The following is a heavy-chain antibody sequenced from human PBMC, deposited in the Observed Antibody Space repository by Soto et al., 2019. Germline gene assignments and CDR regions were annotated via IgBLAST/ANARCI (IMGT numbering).Heavy chain of an antibody. J-gene: IGHJ4*02. D-gene: IGHD3-10*01. Sequence: GGSLRLSCATSGFTFSSYWMHWVRQVPGKGLLWVSRIDEYGNTINYADSVRGRFTISRDNARNTLYLEMNSLRAEDTALYYCTRDIGGKGAYWGPGTLVTSPQ. CDR2: IDEYGNTI. CDR3: TRDIGGKGAY. V-gene: IGHV3-74*01. CDR1: GFTFSSYW.